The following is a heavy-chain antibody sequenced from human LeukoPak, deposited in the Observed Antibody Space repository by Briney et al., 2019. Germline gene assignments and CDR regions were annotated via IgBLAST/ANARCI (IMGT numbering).Heavy chain of an antibody. D-gene: IGHD3-10*01. V-gene: IGHV3-21*01. CDR2: ISSSSSYI. Sequence: PGGSLRLSCAASGFTFSSYSMNWVRQAPGKGLEWVSSISSSSSYIYYADSVKGRFTISRDNAKNSLYLQMNSLRAEDTAVYYRARGGITMVRGVNTGDYWGQGTLVTVSS. CDR3: ARGGITMVRGVNTGDY. CDR1: GFTFSSYS. J-gene: IGHJ4*02.